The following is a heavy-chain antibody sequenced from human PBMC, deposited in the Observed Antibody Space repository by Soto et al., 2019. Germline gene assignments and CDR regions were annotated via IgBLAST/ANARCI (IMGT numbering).Heavy chain of an antibody. CDR3: ASAYCSSTSCYDRYWFDP. CDR2: INAGNGNT. D-gene: IGHD2-2*01. Sequence: ASVKVSCKASGYTFTSYAMHWVRQAPGQRLEWMGWINAGNGNTKYSQKFQGRVTITRDTSASTAYMELSSLRSEDTAVYYCASAYCSSTSCYDRYWFDPWGQGTLVTFSS. CDR1: GYTFTSYA. V-gene: IGHV1-3*01. J-gene: IGHJ5*02.